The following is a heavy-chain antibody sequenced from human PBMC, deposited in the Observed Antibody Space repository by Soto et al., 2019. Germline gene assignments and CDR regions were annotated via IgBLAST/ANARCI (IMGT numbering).Heavy chain of an antibody. J-gene: IGHJ4*02. CDR3: ERDGSYYDSSGYRTHSPTNYFDY. D-gene: IGHD3-22*01. CDR1: GYTFTSYG. V-gene: IGHV1-18*04. Sequence: VASVKVSCKASGYTFTSYGISWVRQAPGQGLEWMGWISAYNGNTNYAQKLQGRVTMTTDTSTSTDYMELRSLRSDDTAVYYCERDGSYYDSSGYRTHSPTNYFDYWGQGTLVTVSS. CDR2: ISAYNGNT.